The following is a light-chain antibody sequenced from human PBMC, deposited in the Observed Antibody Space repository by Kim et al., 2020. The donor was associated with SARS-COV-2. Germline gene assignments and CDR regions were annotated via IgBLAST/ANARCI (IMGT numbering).Light chain of an antibody. Sequence: PGERATLACQASQMIGSNYLAWYQQRPGRAPRLLIYGALTRATGIPDRFSGSGSGRDFSLLITRVEPEDFAVYYCQQYESSPPGYSFGQGTKLEI. J-gene: IGKJ2*03. CDR3: QQYESSPPGYS. CDR1: QMIGSNY. V-gene: IGKV3-20*01. CDR2: GAL.